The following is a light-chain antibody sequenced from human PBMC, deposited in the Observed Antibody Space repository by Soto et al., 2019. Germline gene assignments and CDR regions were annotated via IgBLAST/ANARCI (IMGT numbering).Light chain of an antibody. CDR2: DAS. CDR3: QQRSDSYT. Sequence: EVVLTQSPATLSLSPGERATLSCRDSQTLANYLAWYQQRPGQAPRLLIYDASNRATGIPARFSGSGSGTDFTLTITSLEPEDSAVYYCQQRSDSYTFGQGTTLEIK. J-gene: IGKJ2*01. V-gene: IGKV3-11*01. CDR1: QTLANY.